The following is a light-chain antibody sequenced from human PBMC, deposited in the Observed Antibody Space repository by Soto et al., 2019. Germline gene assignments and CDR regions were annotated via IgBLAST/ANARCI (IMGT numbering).Light chain of an antibody. Sequence: DIQMTQSPSSLSASVGDRVTITCRASQNIARYLNWYQHKPGKAPELLIYAASNLQDGVPSRFSGSGSGTEFTLTISSLQPEDFALYYCQQTYTTPASTFGQETSVDVK. CDR1: QNIARY. V-gene: IGKV1-39*01. CDR3: QQTYTTPAST. CDR2: AAS. J-gene: IGKJ1*01.